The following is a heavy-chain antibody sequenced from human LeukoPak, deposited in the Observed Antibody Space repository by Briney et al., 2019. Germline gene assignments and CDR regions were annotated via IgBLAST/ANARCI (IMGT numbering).Heavy chain of an antibody. CDR3: AKATKQQPLPYYYYGMDV. J-gene: IGHJ6*02. CDR2: ISGSGGST. V-gene: IGHV3-23*01. D-gene: IGHD6-13*01. Sequence: GGSLRLSCAASGFTFSSYAMSWVRQAPGKGLEWVSAISGSGGSTYYADSVKGRFTISRDNSKNTLYLQMNSLRAEDTAVYYCAKATKQQPLPYYYYGMDVWGQGTTVTVSS. CDR1: GFTFSSYA.